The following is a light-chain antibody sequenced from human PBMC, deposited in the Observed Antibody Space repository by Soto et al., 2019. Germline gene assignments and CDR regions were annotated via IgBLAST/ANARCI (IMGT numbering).Light chain of an antibody. CDR3: SSYTSSSTLVV. CDR2: DVS. V-gene: IGLV2-14*03. J-gene: IGLJ2*01. CDR1: SSDVGGYNY. Sequence: QSALTQPASVSGSPGQSSTISCTGTSSDVGGYNYVSWYQHHPGKAPKLMIYDVSNRPSGVSNRFSGSKSGNTASPTISGLQAEDAADYYCSSYTSSSTLVVFGGGTKLTV.